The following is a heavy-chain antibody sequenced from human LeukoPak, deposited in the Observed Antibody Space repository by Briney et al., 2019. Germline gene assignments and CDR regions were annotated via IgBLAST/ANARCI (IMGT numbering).Heavy chain of an antibody. CDR2: ISAYNGNT. V-gene: IGHV1-18*01. D-gene: IGHD3-22*01. CDR3: ARGFAYYDSSGYLRFDY. J-gene: IGHJ4*02. CDR1: GYTFTSYG. Sequence: ASVKVSCKASGYTFTSYGISWVRQAPGQGLEWMGWISAYNGNTNYAQKLQGRVTMTTDTSTSTAYMELRSLRSDDTAVYYCARGFAYYDSSGYLRFDYWGQGTLVTVSS.